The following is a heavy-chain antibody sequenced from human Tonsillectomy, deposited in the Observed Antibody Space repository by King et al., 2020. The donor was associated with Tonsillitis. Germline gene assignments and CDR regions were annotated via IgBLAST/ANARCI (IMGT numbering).Heavy chain of an antibody. J-gene: IGHJ5*02. Sequence: QLVQSGTEVKKPGASVKVSCKASGYTFTGYYIHCVRQAPGQGLEWMGWINPNSGDTNFAQKFQGRVTMTRDTSMSTAYMELNSLTSDDTAVYYCARGASGYNPNWFDPWGQGTLVTVSS. D-gene: IGHD5-24*01. V-gene: IGHV1-2*02. CDR3: ARGASGYNPNWFDP. CDR2: INPNSGDT. CDR1: GYTFTGYY.